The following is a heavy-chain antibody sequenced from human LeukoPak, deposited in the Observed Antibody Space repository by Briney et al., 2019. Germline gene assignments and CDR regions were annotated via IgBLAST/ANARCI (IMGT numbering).Heavy chain of an antibody. J-gene: IGHJ5*02. CDR1: GGSISSYY. D-gene: IGHD6-13*01. CDR2: IYTSGST. V-gene: IGHV4-4*07. CDR3: ARGKAAAGTVSWFDP. Sequence: PSETLSLTCTVSGGSISSYYWSWIRQPAGKGLEWIGRIYTSGSTNYNPSLKSRVTMSVDTSKNQFSLKLSSVTAADTAVYYCARGKAAAGTVSWFDPWGQGTLVTVSS.